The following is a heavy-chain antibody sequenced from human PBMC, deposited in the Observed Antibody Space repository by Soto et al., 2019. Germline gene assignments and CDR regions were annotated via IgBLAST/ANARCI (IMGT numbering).Heavy chain of an antibody. CDR1: GGSMSSYY. J-gene: IGHJ4*02. CDR3: ARTPLF. V-gene: IGHV4-59*01. Sequence: SETLSLTCTVSGGSMSSYYWSWIRRPPGKGLEWVGFVYYNGTTKYNLSLRSRVTMSVDTSTNQFSLNLKSVTAADSAVYYCARTPLFWGQGTQVTVSS. D-gene: IGHD2-15*01. CDR2: VYYNGTT.